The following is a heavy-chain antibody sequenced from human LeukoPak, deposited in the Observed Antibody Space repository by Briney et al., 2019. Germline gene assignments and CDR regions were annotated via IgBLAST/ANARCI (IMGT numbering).Heavy chain of an antibody. D-gene: IGHD2/OR15-2a*01. V-gene: IGHV1-2*02. CDR1: GGTFPNYD. CDR2: INPDRGGT. J-gene: IGHJ5*02. CDR3: ARDGIIGIILSNNWIDA. Sequence: ASVKVSCKASGGTFPNYDISWVRQAPGQGLEWMGWINPDRGGTNYAQKFQGRVTMTRDTSISTVYMEVKRLTSDDTGVYFCARDGIIGIILSNNWIDAWGQGTLVTVSS.